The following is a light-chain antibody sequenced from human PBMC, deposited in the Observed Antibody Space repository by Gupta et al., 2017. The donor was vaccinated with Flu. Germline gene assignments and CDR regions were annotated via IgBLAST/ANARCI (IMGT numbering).Light chain of an antibody. CDR1: HGISTF. CDR2: QSS. V-gene: IGKV1-9*01. CDR3: QQRKSCPYT. Sequence: PTLLSPSAGARVSSTSLVTHGISTFLDWYQQRPGKAPKRLIYQSSTGKTGVPSRFSGSGSGTEFTLTISRLQPEDFADYYCQQRKSCPYTFGQGTXLEIK. J-gene: IGKJ2*01.